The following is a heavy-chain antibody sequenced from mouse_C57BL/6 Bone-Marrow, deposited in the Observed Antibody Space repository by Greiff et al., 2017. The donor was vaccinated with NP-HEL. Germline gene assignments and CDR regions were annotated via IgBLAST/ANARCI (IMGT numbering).Heavy chain of an antibody. CDR1: GFSLTSYG. J-gene: IGHJ4*01. Sequence: VQLQQSGPGLVAPSQSLSITCTVSGFSLTSYGVHWVRQPPGKGLEWLVVIWSDGSTTYNSALKSRLSISKDNSKSQVFLKMNSLQTDDTAMYYCARQIYYYGSSDYYAMDYWGQGTSVTVSS. CDR3: ARQIYYYGSSDYYAMDY. V-gene: IGHV2-6-1*01. D-gene: IGHD1-1*01. CDR2: IWSDGST.